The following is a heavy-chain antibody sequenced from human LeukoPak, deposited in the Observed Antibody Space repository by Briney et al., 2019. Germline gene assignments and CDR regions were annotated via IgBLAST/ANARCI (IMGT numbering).Heavy chain of an antibody. Sequence: PGGTLRLSCAASGFTSSTHSMNWVRQAPGKRLEGVSYISSGGSTIYYADCVEGRFTMSGDNSKNPLHLEMYRLRADDWVVYYCAKATTGRAGLFDWWGQGTLVTVS. CDR1: GFTSSTHS. V-gene: IGHV3-48*01. CDR3: AKATTGRAGLFDW. CDR2: ISSGGSTI. J-gene: IGHJ4*02. D-gene: IGHD1-1*01.